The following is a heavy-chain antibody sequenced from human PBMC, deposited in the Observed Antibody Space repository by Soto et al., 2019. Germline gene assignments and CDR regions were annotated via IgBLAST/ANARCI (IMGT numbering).Heavy chain of an antibody. D-gene: IGHD2-2*01. Sequence: GGSLRLSCAASGFTFSSYGMHWVRQAPGKGLEWVAVIWYDGSNKYYADSVKGRFTISRDNSKNTLYLQMNSLRAEDTAVYYCARDRCSSTSCSYYYGMDVWGQGTTVTVSS. CDR1: GFTFSSYG. V-gene: IGHV3-33*01. CDR3: ARDRCSSTSCSYYYGMDV. CDR2: IWYDGSNK. J-gene: IGHJ6*02.